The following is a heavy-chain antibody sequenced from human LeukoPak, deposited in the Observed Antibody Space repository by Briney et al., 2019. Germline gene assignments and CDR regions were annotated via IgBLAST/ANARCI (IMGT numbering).Heavy chain of an antibody. CDR3: AKDSDFWSGYHDY. Sequence: PGGSLRLSCAASGFTFSSYAMSWVRQAPGKGLEWVSAISGSGGSTYHADSVKGRFTISRDNSKNTLYLQMNSLRAEDTAVYYCAKDSDFWSGYHDYWGQGTLVTVSS. CDR2: ISGSGGST. D-gene: IGHD3-3*01. V-gene: IGHV3-23*01. CDR1: GFTFSSYA. J-gene: IGHJ4*02.